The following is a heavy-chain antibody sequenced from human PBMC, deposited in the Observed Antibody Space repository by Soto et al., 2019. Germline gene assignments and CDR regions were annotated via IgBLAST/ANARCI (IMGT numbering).Heavy chain of an antibody. V-gene: IGHV4-30-4*01. CDR3: ARGSRVGGLGLPWFFDL. CDR1: GGSISSGDYF. Sequence: QVQLQESGPGLVKPSQTLSLTCTVSGGSISSGDYFWSWIRQPPGKGLEWIGYIYYSGNTYYNPSLKSRFTISVATPKNQFSLNLTSVTAADTAVFYCARGSRVGGLGLPWFFDLWGRGTLVTVSS. D-gene: IGHD3-10*01. J-gene: IGHJ2*01. CDR2: IYYSGNT.